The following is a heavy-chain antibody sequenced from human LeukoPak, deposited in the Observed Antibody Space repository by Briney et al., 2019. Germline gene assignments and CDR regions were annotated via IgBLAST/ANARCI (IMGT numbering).Heavy chain of an antibody. V-gene: IGHV4-39*01. D-gene: IGHD6-19*01. J-gene: IGHJ5*02. CDR1: GGSISSSSYY. CDR3: ARQQGYSSGWRGPGADWFDP. Sequence: SETLSLTCTVSGGSISSSSYYWGWIRQPPGKGLEWIGSIYYSGSTYYNPSLKSRVTISVDTSKNQFSLKLSFVTAADTAVYYCARQQGYSSGWRGPGADWFDPWGQGTLVTVSS. CDR2: IYYSGST.